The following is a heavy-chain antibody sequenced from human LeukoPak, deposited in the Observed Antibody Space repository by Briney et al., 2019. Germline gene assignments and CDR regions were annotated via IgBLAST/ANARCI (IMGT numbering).Heavy chain of an antibody. CDR1: GFTFSSYS. J-gene: IGHJ4*02. V-gene: IGHV3-21*01. D-gene: IGHD3-10*01. CDR2: ISSSSSYI. Sequence: GSLRLSCAASGFTFSSYSMNWVRQAPGKGLEWVSSISSSSSYIYYADSVKGRFTISRDNAKNSLYLQMNSLGAEDTAVYYCARDDKSMVSYFFDYWGQGTLVTVSS. CDR3: ARDDKSMVSYFFDY.